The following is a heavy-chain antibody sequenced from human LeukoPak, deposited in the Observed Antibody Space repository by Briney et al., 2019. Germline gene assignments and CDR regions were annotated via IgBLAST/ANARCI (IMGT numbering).Heavy chain of an antibody. CDR3: ARVSTVALNDY. J-gene: IGHJ4*02. D-gene: IGHD4-23*01. Sequence: GGSLRLSCAASGFTFSSYSMNWVRQAPGRGLEWVSYISGSSSTLYYADSVKGRFTISRDNAKNSLYLQRNSVRAEDTALYSCARVSTVALNDYWGQGTLVTVSS. CDR2: ISGSSSTL. V-gene: IGHV3-48*01. CDR1: GFTFSSYS.